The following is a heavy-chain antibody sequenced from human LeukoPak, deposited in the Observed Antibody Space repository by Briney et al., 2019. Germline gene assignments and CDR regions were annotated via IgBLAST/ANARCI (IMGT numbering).Heavy chain of an antibody. D-gene: IGHD3-3*01. CDR1: GFTFSSYW. CDR2: IKQDGSEK. CDR3: ARDTLRFSRGFDP. Sequence: GGSLRLSCAASGFTFSSYWMSWVRQAPGKGLEWVANIKQDGSEKYYVDSVKGRFTISRDNAKNSLYLQMNSLRAEDTAVYYCARDTLRFSRGFDPWGQGTLVTVSS. J-gene: IGHJ5*02. V-gene: IGHV3-7*01.